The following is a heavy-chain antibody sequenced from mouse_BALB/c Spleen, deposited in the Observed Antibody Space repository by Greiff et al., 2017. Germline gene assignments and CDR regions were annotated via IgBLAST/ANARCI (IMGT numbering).Heavy chain of an antibody. V-gene: IGHV2-9*02. CDR2: IWAGGST. J-gene: IGHJ3*01. CDR3: ATSYYRSWFAY. D-gene: IGHD2-14*01. Sequence: VQGVESGPGLVAPSQSLSITCTVSGFSLTSYGVHWVRQPPGKGLEWLGVIWAGGSTNYNSALMSRLSISKDNSKSQVFLKMNSLQTDDTAMYYCATSYYRSWFAYWGQGTLVTVSA. CDR1: GFSLTSYG.